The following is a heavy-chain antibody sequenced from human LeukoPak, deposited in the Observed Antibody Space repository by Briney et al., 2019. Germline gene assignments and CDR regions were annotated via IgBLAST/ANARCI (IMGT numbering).Heavy chain of an antibody. J-gene: IGHJ3*01. Sequence: GGSLRLSCAASGFTFSSDAMSWVRQAPGKGPEWVSSISAGGDTIFYADSVKGRFTISRDNSKNTLYLQMNSLRAEDTAVYLCAKDSLPLLQGHAFDVWGQGTMVPVSS. CDR2: ISAGGDTI. CDR1: GFTFSSDA. D-gene: IGHD2-15*01. CDR3: AKDSLPLLQGHAFDV. V-gene: IGHV3-23*01.